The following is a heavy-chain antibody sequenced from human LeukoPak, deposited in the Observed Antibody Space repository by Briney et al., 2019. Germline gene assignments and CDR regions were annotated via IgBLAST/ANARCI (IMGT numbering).Heavy chain of an antibody. CDR3: ARDRELGKGDY. D-gene: IGHD1-26*01. V-gene: IGHV1-18*01. J-gene: IGHJ4*02. CDR1: SYTFTNYA. Sequence: ASVKVSCKASSYTFTNYAFTWVRQAPGQGLEWMGWISAYNGNTNYAQKLQGRVTMTTDTSTSTAYMELRSLRSDDTAVYYCARDRELGKGDYWGQGTLVTVSS. CDR2: ISAYNGNT.